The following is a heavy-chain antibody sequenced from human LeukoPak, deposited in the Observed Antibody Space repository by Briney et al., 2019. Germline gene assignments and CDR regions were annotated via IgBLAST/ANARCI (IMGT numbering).Heavy chain of an antibody. V-gene: IGHV3-23*01. Sequence: GGSLRLSCAVSGFTFTSYAMSWVRQAPGKGLEGVSSISAIDGSTYYPNSVKGRFTISRDTSKNTLYLQMNSLRAEDTAVYYCAKNSQTGSTWYYHMDVWGRGTTVTVSS. CDR3: AKNSQTGSTWYYHMDV. CDR1: GFTFTSYA. D-gene: IGHD1-7*01. CDR2: ISAIDGST. J-gene: IGHJ6*03.